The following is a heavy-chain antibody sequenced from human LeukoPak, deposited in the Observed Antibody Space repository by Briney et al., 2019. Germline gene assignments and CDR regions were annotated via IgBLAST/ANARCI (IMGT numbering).Heavy chain of an antibody. CDR3: ARVGQGSGSYYKNPMDY. J-gene: IGHJ4*02. Sequence: PGRSLSLSCAASGFTFSSYGMHWVRQAPGKGLEWVAVIWYDGSNKYYADSVKGRFTISRDNSKTTLYLQMNSLRAEDTAVYYCARVGQGSGSYYKNPMDYWGQGTVVTVSS. CDR2: IWYDGSNK. V-gene: IGHV3-33*01. CDR1: GFTFSSYG. D-gene: IGHD3-10*01.